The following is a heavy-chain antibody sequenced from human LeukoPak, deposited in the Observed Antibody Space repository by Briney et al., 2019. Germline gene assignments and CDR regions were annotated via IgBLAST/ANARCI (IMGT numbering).Heavy chain of an antibody. Sequence: GGSLELSCAASGFLFSGSAIHWVRPASGKGPEWVGRIRSKANRYAPVYGASVKGRFTISRDDSKNTAYLQMNSLKTEDTAVYYCAVIRYSFGYFLMDYWGQGALVTVSS. CDR3: AVIRYSFGYFLMDY. V-gene: IGHV3-73*01. CDR2: IRSKANRYAP. D-gene: IGHD3-22*01. J-gene: IGHJ4*02. CDR1: GFLFSGSA.